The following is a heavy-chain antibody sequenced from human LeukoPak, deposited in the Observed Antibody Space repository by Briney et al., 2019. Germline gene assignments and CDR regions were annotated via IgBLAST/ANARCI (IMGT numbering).Heavy chain of an antibody. V-gene: IGHV4-38-2*01. CDR2: MYNSGST. CDR3: ARHVYGRHQLQVYHFDY. D-gene: IGHD2-2*01. CDR1: GYSISSGHY. Sequence: PSETLSLTCDVSGYSISSGHYWGWVRQSPGKGLEWIASMYNSGSTYFKSSLKSRVTISLDTPKNQFSLTLNSVTAADTAVYYCARHVYGRHQLQVYHFDYWGQGILVTVSS. J-gene: IGHJ4*02.